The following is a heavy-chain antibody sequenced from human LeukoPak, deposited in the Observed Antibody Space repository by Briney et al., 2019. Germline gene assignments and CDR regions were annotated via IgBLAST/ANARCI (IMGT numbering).Heavy chain of an antibody. CDR1: GFTFSSYG. D-gene: IGHD3-10*01. J-gene: IGHJ6*02. Sequence: GGSLRLSCAASGFTFSSYGMHWVRQAPGNGLEWVAVIWYDGSNKYYADSVKGRFTISRDNSKNTLYLQMNSLRAEDTAVYYCARDRRYYGSEQLRNYYYYGMDVWGQGTTVTVSS. CDR3: ARDRRYYGSEQLRNYYYYGMDV. V-gene: IGHV3-33*01. CDR2: IWYDGSNK.